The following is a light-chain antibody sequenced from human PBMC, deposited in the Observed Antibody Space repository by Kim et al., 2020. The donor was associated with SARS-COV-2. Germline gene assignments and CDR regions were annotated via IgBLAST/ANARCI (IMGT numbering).Light chain of an antibody. CDR2: YDS. V-gene: IGLV3-21*04. CDR1: KIGSKT. J-gene: IGLJ3*02. Sequence: APGKTARITCGGNKIGSKTVHWYQQKPGQAPVLVIYYDSDRPSGIPERFSGSNSGNTATLTISRVEAGDEADYYCQVWDSSSEHWVFGGGTQLTVL. CDR3: QVWDSSSEHWV.